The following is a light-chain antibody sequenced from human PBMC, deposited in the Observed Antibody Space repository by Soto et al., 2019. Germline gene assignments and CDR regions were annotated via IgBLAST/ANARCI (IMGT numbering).Light chain of an antibody. CDR3: QQYNNWPLT. CDR1: QSISSN. V-gene: IGKV3-15*01. Sequence: EIVMTQSPATLSVSPGERATLSCRASQSISSNLAWYQQKPGQAPRLLIFGASTRATGIPARFSGSGSGTEFTLTISSLQSEDFAVYSCQQYNNWPLTFGGGTKVEI. CDR2: GAS. J-gene: IGKJ4*01.